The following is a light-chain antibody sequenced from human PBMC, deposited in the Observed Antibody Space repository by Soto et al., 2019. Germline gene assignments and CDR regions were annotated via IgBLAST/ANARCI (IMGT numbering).Light chain of an antibody. CDR2: DVT. J-gene: IGLJ3*02. CDR1: SSDVGGYNY. V-gene: IGLV2-11*01. Sequence: QSALTQPRSVSGSPGQSVTFSCTGTSSDVGGYNYVSWYQQHPGKAPKLMIYDVTKRPSGVPDRFSGSKSGNTASLTISGLQAEDEAYYYCCSFAGIYTWVFGGGTKVTVL. CDR3: CSFAGIYTWV.